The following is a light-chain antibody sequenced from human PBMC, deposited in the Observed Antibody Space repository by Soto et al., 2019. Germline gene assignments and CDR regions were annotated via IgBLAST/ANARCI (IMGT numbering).Light chain of an antibody. V-gene: IGLV2-8*01. CDR2: ELS. CDR1: SSDVGGYNS. Sequence: QSALTQPPSASGSPGQSVTISCTGTSSDVGGYNSVSWYQQHPGKAPKLMIYELSKRPSGVPDRFSGSKSGNTASLTVTGLQTEDEADYYCASYAGNNNFEGIFGTGTKLTVL. CDR3: ASYAGNNNFEGI. J-gene: IGLJ1*01.